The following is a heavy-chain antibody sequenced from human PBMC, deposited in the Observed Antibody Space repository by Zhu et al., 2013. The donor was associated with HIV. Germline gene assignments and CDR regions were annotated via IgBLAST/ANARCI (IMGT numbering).Heavy chain of an antibody. Sequence: VQLQESGPGLVKPSETLSLTCTVSGGSISSNTYYWGWIRQPPGKGLEWIGSIYYSGSTYYNPSLNSRVTISVDTSKNQFSLKVSSVTAADTAVYYCARLTNWGRGLYGFDYWGQGTLVTVSS. CDR3: ARLTNWGRGLYGFDY. D-gene: IGHD7-27*01. V-gene: IGHV4-39*07. J-gene: IGHJ4*02. CDR2: IYYSGST. CDR1: GGSISSNTYY.